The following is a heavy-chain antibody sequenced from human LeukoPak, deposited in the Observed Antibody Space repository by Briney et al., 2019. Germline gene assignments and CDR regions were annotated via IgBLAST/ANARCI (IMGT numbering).Heavy chain of an antibody. D-gene: IGHD2-15*01. V-gene: IGHV3-9*01. CDR2: ISGNSGST. CDR1: RFTFVNYA. Sequence: SLRLSCAASRFTFVNYAMHWVRQAPGKGLEWVSGISGNSGSTGYADSVKGRFTISRDNAKNTLCLQMNSLRVESTALYYCAKELRECVPRILIDCCGQGSLVTASS. J-gene: IGHJ4*02. CDR3: AKELRECVPRILIDC.